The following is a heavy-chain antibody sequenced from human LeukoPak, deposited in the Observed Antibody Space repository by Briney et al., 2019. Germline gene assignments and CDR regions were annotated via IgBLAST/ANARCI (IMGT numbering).Heavy chain of an antibody. J-gene: IGHJ4*02. Sequence: GESLKISCRGSGYKFSNHWIGWVRQMPGKGLELMGIINPADSERRYSPSFQGQVTISVDKSISTAYLQWSSLKASDTAMYYCSRQGCTTTSCHTIDSWGQGSLVTVSS. CDR1: GYKFSNHW. CDR3: SRQGCTTTSCHTIDS. D-gene: IGHD2-2*02. V-gene: IGHV5-51*01. CDR2: INPADSER.